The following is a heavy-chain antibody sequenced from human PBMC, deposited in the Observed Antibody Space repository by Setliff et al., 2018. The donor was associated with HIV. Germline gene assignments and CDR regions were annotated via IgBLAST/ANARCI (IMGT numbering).Heavy chain of an antibody. CDR2: IYISGST. J-gene: IGHJ4*02. D-gene: IGHD3-22*01. V-gene: IGHV4-4*07. CDR1: GGSVSGYY. CDR3: ARDKPYDSSGYRTLYY. Sequence: PSETLSLTCTVSGGSVSGYYWTWIRQPAGKGLEWIGRIYISGSTNYNPSFESRVTMSIDTSKNQFSLKLSSVTAADTAVYYCARDKPYDSSGYRTLYYWGQGTLVTVSS.